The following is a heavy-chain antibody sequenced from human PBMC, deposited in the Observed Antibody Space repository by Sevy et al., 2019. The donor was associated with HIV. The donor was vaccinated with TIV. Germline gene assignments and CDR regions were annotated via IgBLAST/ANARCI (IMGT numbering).Heavy chain of an antibody. CDR3: ARDRGGYYDSSGYYPGN. Sequence: GGSLRLSCAASGFIFSTYSMHWVRQAPGKGLEWVAAISYDGNNKYYADSVKGRFTISRDNPKNTLFLQVNSLRPEDTAVYYCARDRGGYYDSSGYYPGNWGQGTLVTVSS. V-gene: IGHV3-30-3*01. J-gene: IGHJ4*02. D-gene: IGHD3-22*01. CDR1: GFIFSTYS. CDR2: ISYDGNNK.